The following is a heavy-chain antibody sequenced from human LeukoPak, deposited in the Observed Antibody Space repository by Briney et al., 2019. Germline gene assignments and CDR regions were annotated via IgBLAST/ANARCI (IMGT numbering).Heavy chain of an antibody. Sequence: GGSLRLSCAVSGFTFSTYWMSWVRQAPGKGLEWVANIKQDGSQKYYVHPVKGRFTISRDNAKNSLCLQMNSLRAEDTAVYYCAREKSGSNAAFDYWGQGTLVTVSS. D-gene: IGHD1-26*01. CDR3: AREKSGSNAAFDY. V-gene: IGHV3-7*01. CDR2: IKQDGSQK. J-gene: IGHJ4*02. CDR1: GFTFSTYW.